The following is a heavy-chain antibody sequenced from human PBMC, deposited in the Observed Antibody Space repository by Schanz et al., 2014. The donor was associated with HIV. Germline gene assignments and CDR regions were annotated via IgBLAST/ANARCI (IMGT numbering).Heavy chain of an antibody. CDR2: TSYDGTKK. D-gene: IGHD3-10*01. Sequence: QVQLVESGGGVVQPGRSLRLSCAASGFSFNNYGMHWVRQAPGKGLEWVAVTSYDGTKKHYADSVKGRFTISRDNAKNSLYLQMNSLRAEDTAVYYCARSGSGMDVWGQGTTVTVSS. J-gene: IGHJ6*02. V-gene: IGHV3-30*03. CDR1: GFSFNNYG. CDR3: ARSGSGMDV.